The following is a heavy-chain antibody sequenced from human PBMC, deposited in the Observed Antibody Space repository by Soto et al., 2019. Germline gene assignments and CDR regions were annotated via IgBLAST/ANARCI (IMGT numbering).Heavy chain of an antibody. CDR1: GFSVSSSY. CDR3: ERNSSPGGMDV. J-gene: IGHJ6*02. V-gene: IGHV3-53*01. D-gene: IGHD6-13*01. Sequence: PGGSLRLSCAASGFSVSSSYMSWVRQAPGKGLEWVSVISSGDDTYYADSMRVRFTISRYNSKNEVYLQMDNLRAEDTAVYYFERNSSPGGMDVWGQGTTVTVSS. CDR2: ISSGDDT.